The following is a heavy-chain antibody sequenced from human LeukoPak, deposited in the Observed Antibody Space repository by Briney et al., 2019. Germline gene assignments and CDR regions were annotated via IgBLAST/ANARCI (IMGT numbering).Heavy chain of an antibody. CDR3: ARISTVTTPCYYYGMDV. D-gene: IGHD4-17*01. V-gene: IGHV4-4*07. CDR1: GGSISSYY. Sequence: PSETLSLTCTVSGGSISSYYWSWIRQPAGKGLEWIGRVYTSGSTNYNPSLKSRVTMSVDTSKNQFSLKLSSVTAADTAVYYCARISTVTTPCYYYGMDVWGQGTTVTVSS. CDR2: VYTSGST. J-gene: IGHJ6*02.